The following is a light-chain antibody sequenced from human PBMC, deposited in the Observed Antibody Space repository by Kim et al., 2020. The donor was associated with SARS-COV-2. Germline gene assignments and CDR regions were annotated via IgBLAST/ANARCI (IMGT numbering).Light chain of an antibody. J-gene: IGKJ5*01. Sequence: YPQGIATASRLASHSIISSNLAWYQRNPGQVPGLLIYGASSRATGIPARFSGSGSGTGFTLTISRLGPEDFAVYYCHKYGSSPLTFGQGTRLEIK. CDR1: HSIISSN. V-gene: IGKV3-20*01. CDR2: GAS. CDR3: HKYGSSPLT.